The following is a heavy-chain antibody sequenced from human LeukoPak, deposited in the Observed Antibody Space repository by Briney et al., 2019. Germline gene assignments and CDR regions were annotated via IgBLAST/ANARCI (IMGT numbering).Heavy chain of an antibody. J-gene: IGHJ6*02. Sequence: SETLSLTCAVYGGSFSGYYWSWIRQPPGKGLEWIGYIYYSGSTNYNPSLKSRATISVDASKNQFSLKLSSVTAADTAVYYCAYSSGWNYYYYYGMDVWGQGTTVTVSS. D-gene: IGHD6-19*01. CDR2: IYYSGST. V-gene: IGHV4-59*01. CDR3: AYSSGWNYYYYYGMDV. CDR1: GGSFSGYY.